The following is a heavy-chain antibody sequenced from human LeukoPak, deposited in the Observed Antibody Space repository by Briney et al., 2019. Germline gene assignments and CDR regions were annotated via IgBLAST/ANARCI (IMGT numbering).Heavy chain of an antibody. CDR1: GFTSTSYW. J-gene: IGHJ5*02. V-gene: IGHV3-7*05. Sequence: GGSLRLSCAASGFTSTSYWMTWVRQAPGKGLHWVANINHDGTDKNYADSVKGRFTISRDNAKRSVFLQMNSLGAEDTGLYYCAREDWGPRFDPRGQGTLVTVSS. CDR3: AREDWGPRFDP. D-gene: IGHD7-27*01. CDR2: INHDGTDK.